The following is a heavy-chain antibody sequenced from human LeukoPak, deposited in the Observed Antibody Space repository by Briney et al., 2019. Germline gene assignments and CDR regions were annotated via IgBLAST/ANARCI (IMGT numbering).Heavy chain of an antibody. J-gene: IGHJ2*01. CDR3: TTLGGDNRFDWYFDL. CDR2: IRTKAHGGTT. CDR1: GFTFGDYA. V-gene: IGHV3-49*03. Sequence: PGGSLRLSCTASGFTFGDYAVTWFRQAPGKGLEWTAFIRTKAHGGTTEYAAPVKGRFTISRDDSENTLYLHLTSLKSEDAAVYYCTTLGGDNRFDWYFDLWGCGTLVAVSS. D-gene: IGHD1-14*01.